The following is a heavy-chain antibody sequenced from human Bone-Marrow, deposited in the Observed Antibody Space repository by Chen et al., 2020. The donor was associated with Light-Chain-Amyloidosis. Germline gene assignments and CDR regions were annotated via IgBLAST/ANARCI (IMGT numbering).Heavy chain of an antibody. Sequence: EVQLEQSGPEVKKPGESLKISCTGSGYTFPNYWSGWVRQMPGKGLEWMGVIYPDDSDARYSPSFEGQVTISADKSSTTAYLQWRSLKGSDTAMYDCARRRDGYNFDYWGQGTLVTVSS. CDR2: IYPDDSDA. CDR3: ARRRDGYNFDY. J-gene: IGHJ4*02. V-gene: IGHV5-51*01. CDR1: GYTFPNYW. D-gene: IGHD5-12*01.